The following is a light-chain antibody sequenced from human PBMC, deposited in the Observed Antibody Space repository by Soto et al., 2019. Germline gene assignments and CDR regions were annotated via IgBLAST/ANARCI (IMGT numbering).Light chain of an antibody. V-gene: IGKV3-15*01. CDR2: GAS. Sequence: IGMTQSPATLSVSPGEVATLSGRASQSVSSNLAWYQQKPGQAPRLLIYGASTTATGIPARFSGSGSGTDFTLTIRGLEPEDFAVYYCQQYRSSPTFGGGTKVDIK. CDR3: QQYRSSPT. CDR1: QSVSSN. J-gene: IGKJ4*01.